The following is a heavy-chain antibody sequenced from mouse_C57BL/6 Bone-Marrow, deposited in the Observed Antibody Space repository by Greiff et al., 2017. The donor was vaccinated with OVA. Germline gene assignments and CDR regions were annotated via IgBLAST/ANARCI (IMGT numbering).Heavy chain of an antibody. CDR2: IYPRSGNT. CDR1: GYTFTSYG. J-gene: IGHJ4*01. CDR3: ARATTVVAHYAMDY. V-gene: IGHV1-81*01. D-gene: IGHD1-1*01. Sequence: QVQLQQSGAELARPGASVKLSCKASGYTFTSYGISWVKQSTGQGLEWIGEIYPRSGNTYYNEKFKGKATLTADKSSSTAYMELRSLTSEDSAVYFCARATTVVAHYAMDYWGQGTSVTVSS.